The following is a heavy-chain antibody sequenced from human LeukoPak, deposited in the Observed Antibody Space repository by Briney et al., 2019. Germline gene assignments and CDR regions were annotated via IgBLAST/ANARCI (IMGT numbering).Heavy chain of an antibody. CDR2: ISAYNGNT. J-gene: IGHJ4*02. CDR1: GYTFTSYG. V-gene: IGHV1-18*01. D-gene: IGHD1-26*01. Sequence: ASVKVSCKASGYTFTSYGISWVRQAPGQGLEWMGWISAYNGNTNYAQKLQGRVTMTTDTSTSTAYVELRSLRSDDTAVYYCARDVQPYGSGSYPFDYWGQGTLVTVSS. CDR3: ARDVQPYGSGSYPFDY.